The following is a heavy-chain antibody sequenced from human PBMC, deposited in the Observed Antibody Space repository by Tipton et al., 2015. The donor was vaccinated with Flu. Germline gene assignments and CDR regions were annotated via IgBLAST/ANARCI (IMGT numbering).Heavy chain of an antibody. Sequence: QLVQSGPEVKKPGSSVKVSCEASGGTFSSYAISWVRQAPGQGLEWMGGIIPIFGTANYAQKFQGRVTITADESTSTAYMELSSLRSEDTAVYYCARERSRSASLHDAFDIWGQGTMVTVSS. CDR3: ARERSRSASLHDAFDI. CDR2: IIPIFGTA. V-gene: IGHV1-69*01. D-gene: IGHD6-6*01. CDR1: GGTFSSYA. J-gene: IGHJ3*02.